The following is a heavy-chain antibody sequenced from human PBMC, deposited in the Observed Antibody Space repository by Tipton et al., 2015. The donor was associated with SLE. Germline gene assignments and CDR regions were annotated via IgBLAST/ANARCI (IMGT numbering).Heavy chain of an antibody. CDR1: GFTFSNHG. Sequence: SLRLSCAASGFTFSNHGLSWVRQAPGKGLQWVSAISGTASSTYYADSAKGRFTISRDNSKNTLYLQMNSLGAEDTAVYYCAKELVVLTALDYWGQGTLVRVSS. V-gene: IGHV3-23*01. D-gene: IGHD2-21*02. CDR2: ISGTASST. CDR3: AKELVVLTALDY. J-gene: IGHJ4*02.